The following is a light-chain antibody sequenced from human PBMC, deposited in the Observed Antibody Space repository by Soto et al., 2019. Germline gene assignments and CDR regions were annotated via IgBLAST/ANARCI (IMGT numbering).Light chain of an antibody. Sequence: QSVLTQPASVSGSPGQSITISCTGTSIDVGAYNYVSWYQQHPGKAPKLVIFEVSNRPSGVSDRFSGSKSGNTAPLTISGLQAEDEAEYFCSSYTRSATPLVFGTGTKVTVL. CDR2: EVS. V-gene: IGLV2-14*01. CDR3: SSYTRSATPLV. J-gene: IGLJ1*01. CDR1: SIDVGAYNY.